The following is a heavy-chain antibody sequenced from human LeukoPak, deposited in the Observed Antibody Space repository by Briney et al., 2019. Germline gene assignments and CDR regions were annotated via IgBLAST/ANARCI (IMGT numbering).Heavy chain of an antibody. Sequence: SETLSLTCTVSGGSISSGGYYWSWIRQHPGKGLEWIGYIYYSGSTYYNPSLKSRVTISVDTSKNQFSLKLSSVTAADTAVYYCARGIPAAIGMDVWGQGTTVTVSS. CDR3: ARGIPAAIGMDV. D-gene: IGHD2-2*01. CDR2: IYYSGST. CDR1: GGSISSGGYY. V-gene: IGHV4-31*03. J-gene: IGHJ6*02.